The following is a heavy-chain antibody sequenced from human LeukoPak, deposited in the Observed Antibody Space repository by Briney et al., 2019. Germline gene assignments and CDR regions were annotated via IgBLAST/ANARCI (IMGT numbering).Heavy chain of an antibody. CDR1: GGSISSGSYY. CDR2: IYTSGST. CDR3: ARASIAVAGYFDY. J-gene: IGHJ4*02. V-gene: IGHV4-61*02. D-gene: IGHD6-19*01. Sequence: SETLSLTCTVSGGSISSGSYYWSWIRQPAGKGLEWIGRIYTSGSTNYNPSLKSRVTISVDTSKNQFSLKLSSVTAADTAVYFCARASIAVAGYFDYRGQGTLVTVSS.